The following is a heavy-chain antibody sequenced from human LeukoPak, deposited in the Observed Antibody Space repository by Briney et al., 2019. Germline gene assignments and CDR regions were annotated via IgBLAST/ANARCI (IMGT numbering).Heavy chain of an antibody. D-gene: IGHD3-10*01. CDR3: ARICSPRFGDFVDY. J-gene: IGHJ4*02. CDR1: GFALSTSGMC. Sequence: SGPALVNPTPALTLTCTFSGFALSTSGMCVSWIRQPPGKALEWLAPIDWDDDKYYSTSLKTRLTISKDTSKNQVVLTMTNMDPVDTATYYCARICSPRFGDFVDYWGQGTLVTVSS. V-gene: IGHV2-70*01. CDR2: IDWDDDK.